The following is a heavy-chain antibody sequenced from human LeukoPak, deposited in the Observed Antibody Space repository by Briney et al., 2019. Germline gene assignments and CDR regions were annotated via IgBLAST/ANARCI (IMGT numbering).Heavy chain of an antibody. J-gene: IGHJ4*02. D-gene: IGHD3-9*01. CDR1: GFTFSSYA. CDR2: ISGSGGST. Sequence: GGSLRLSCAASGFTFSSYAMSWVRQAPGKGLEWVSAISGSGGSTYYADSVKGRFTISRDNSKNTLYLQMNSLRAEDTAVYYCAKAGGVTIFRGGFDYWGQGTLVTVSS. CDR3: AKAGGVTIFRGGFDY. V-gene: IGHV3-23*01.